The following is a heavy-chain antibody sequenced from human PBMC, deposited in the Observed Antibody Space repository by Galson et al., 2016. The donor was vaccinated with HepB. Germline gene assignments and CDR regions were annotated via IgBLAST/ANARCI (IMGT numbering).Heavy chain of an antibody. CDR1: GFIFNSYS. CDR2: IGSDGRST. V-gene: IGHV3-64D*09. D-gene: IGHD3-3*01. J-gene: IGHJ4*02. CDR3: GKYECDY. Sequence: SLRLSCAASGFIFNSYSMNWVRQAPGKGLEFVSAIGSDGRSTHYADSLRSRFTVSRDNSKNMLYLQMSSLRAEDTAVYYCGKYECDYWGQGTLVTVSS.